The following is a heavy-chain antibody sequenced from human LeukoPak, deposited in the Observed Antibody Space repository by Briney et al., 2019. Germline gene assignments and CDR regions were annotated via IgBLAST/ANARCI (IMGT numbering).Heavy chain of an antibody. CDR2: IYKGGTP. J-gene: IGHJ4*02. V-gene: IGHV3-53*01. CDR1: GFIGGSEY. CDR3: ARXMXWNDLSLDS. D-gene: IGHD1-1*01. Sequence: PGGSLRLSCSGSGFIGGSEYMTWVRQAPGKGLEYVSVIYKGGTPEYADSVRGRFTISRDNSKNTLYLQMDSLRADDTAVYYCARXMXWNDLSLDSXGQGTLVTVS.